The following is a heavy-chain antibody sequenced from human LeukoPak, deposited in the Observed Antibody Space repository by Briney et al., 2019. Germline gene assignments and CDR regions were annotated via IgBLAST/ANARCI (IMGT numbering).Heavy chain of an antibody. CDR3: ARGLAGWGYNWFDP. J-gene: IGHJ5*02. CDR2: IYYSGST. D-gene: IGHD6-19*01. Sequence: PSETLSLTCTVSGGSISSSSYYWGWIRQPPGKGLEWIGSIYYSGSTYYNPSLKSRVTISVDTSKNQFSLKLSSVTAADTAVYYCARGLAGWGYNWFDPWGQGTLVTVSS. V-gene: IGHV4-39*01. CDR1: GGSISSSSYY.